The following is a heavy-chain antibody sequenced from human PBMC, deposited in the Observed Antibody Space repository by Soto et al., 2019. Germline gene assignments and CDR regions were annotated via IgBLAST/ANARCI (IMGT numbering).Heavy chain of an antibody. D-gene: IGHD2-2*01. Sequence: QVQLVQSGAEVKKPGSSVKVSCKASGGTFSSYAISWVRQAPGQGLEWMGWIIPIFGTANYAQKFQGRVTITADESTRTAYMELSSLRSEDTAVYYCARDPIPATAPRDYYYGMDVWGQGTTVTVSS. CDR3: ARDPIPATAPRDYYYGMDV. CDR2: IIPIFGTA. V-gene: IGHV1-69*01. CDR1: GGTFSSYA. J-gene: IGHJ6*02.